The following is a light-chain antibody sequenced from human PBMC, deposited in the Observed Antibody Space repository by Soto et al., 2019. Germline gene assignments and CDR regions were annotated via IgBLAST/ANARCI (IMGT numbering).Light chain of an antibody. V-gene: IGLV1-40*01. Sequence: QSVLAQPPSVSGAPGQGVIISSTGTSSNIGAGYDVHWYQQLQGAAPKLLMYGNMYRPSGVPDRFSGSKSGTSASLAITGLPPEDEADYYCQSYDTSLRGWVFGGGTKLTVL. CDR2: GNM. CDR1: SSNIGAGYD. J-gene: IGLJ3*02. CDR3: QSYDTSLRGWV.